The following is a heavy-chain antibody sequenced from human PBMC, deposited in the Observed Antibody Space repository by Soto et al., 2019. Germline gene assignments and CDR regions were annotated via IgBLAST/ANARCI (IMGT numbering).Heavy chain of an antibody. Sequence: EVQLLESGGGLVQPGGSLRLSCAASGFTFSSYAMSWVCQAPGKGLEWVSGISGSGSTTYYTDSVKGRFTISRDNSKNTLYLQLNTLRAEDTAVYYCAKDLVTGTTGGLTCFDYWGQGTLVTVSS. D-gene: IGHD1-7*01. CDR2: ISGSGSTT. V-gene: IGHV3-23*01. CDR3: AKDLVTGTTGGLTCFDY. J-gene: IGHJ4*02. CDR1: GFTFSSYA.